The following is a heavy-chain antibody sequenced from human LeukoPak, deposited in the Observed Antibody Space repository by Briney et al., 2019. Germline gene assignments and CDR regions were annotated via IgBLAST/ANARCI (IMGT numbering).Heavy chain of an antibody. CDR2: IYYSGST. CDR1: GGSISSSSYY. CDR3: AREQLPYGSNWFDP. J-gene: IGHJ5*02. V-gene: IGHV4-39*02. D-gene: IGHD2-2*01. Sequence: PSETLSLTCTVSGGSISSSSYYWGWIRQPPGKGLEWIGSIYYSGSTYYNPSLKNRVTISVDTSKNQFSLKLSSVTAADTAVYYCAREQLPYGSNWFDPWGQGTLVTVSS.